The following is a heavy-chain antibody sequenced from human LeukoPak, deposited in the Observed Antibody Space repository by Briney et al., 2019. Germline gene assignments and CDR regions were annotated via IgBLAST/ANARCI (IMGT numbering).Heavy chain of an antibody. D-gene: IGHD6-13*01. CDR1: GGSFSGYY. V-gene: IGHV4-34*09. CDR3: ARDQQVERAMAKGFDP. CDR2: INHSGST. Sequence: PSETLSLTCAVYGGSFSGYYWSWIRQPPGKGLEWIGEINHSGSTNYNLSLKSRVTISVDTSKNQFSLKLSSVTAADTAVYYCARDQQVERAMAKGFDPWGQGTLVTVSS. J-gene: IGHJ5*02.